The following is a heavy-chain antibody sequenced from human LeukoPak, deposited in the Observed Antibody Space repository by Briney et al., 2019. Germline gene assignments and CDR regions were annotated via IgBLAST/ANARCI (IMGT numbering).Heavy chain of an antibody. V-gene: IGHV1-18*01. CDR1: GYTFTSYG. CDR2: ISAYNGNT. CDR3: ARGYYYDSSGYYIY. J-gene: IGHJ4*02. Sequence: GASVKVSCKASGYTFTSYGISWVRQAPGQGLEWMGWISAYNGNTNYAQKFQGRVTMTRDTSISTAYMELSRLRSDDTAVYYCARGYYYDSSGYYIYWGQGTLVTVSS. D-gene: IGHD3-22*01.